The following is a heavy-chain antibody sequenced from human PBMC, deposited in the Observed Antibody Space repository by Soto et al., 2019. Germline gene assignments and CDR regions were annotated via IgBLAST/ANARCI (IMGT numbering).Heavy chain of an antibody. D-gene: IGHD2-2*01. J-gene: IGHJ4*02. Sequence: QVQLVQSGAEEKKPGASVKVSCKASGYTFTSYAMHWVRQAPGQRLEWMGWINAGNGNTKYSPKFQGRVTITRDTSASTAYMELSSLRSEDTAVYYCARSPSLFIDYWGQGTLVTVSS. CDR2: INAGNGNT. CDR3: ARSPSLFIDY. V-gene: IGHV1-3*05. CDR1: GYTFTSYA.